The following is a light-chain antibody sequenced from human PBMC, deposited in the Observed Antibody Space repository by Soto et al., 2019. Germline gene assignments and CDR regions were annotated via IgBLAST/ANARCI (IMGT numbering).Light chain of an antibody. V-gene: IGLV2-18*02. Sequence: QSALTQPPSVSGSPGQSVTISCAGTRSDVGGSNGVSWYLQPPCTAPKLLIYDVSNRPSGVPDRISGSESGNTASLSISGLQAEDGADYYCSSYTRSSNYVFGTGSKVTVL. CDR2: DVS. CDR1: RSDVGGSNG. J-gene: IGLJ1*01. CDR3: SSYTRSSNYV.